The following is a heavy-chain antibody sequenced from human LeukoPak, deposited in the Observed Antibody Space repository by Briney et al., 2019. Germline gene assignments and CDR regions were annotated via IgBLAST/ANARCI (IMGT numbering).Heavy chain of an antibody. Sequence: ASVKVSCKVSGYTLTELSMHWVRQAPGKGLEWMGGFDPEDGETIYVQKFQGRVTMTEDTSTDTAYMELSSLRSEDTAVYYCARDFGYSYGRTAFDYWGQGTLVTVSS. D-gene: IGHD5-18*01. CDR3: ARDFGYSYGRTAFDY. V-gene: IGHV1-24*01. J-gene: IGHJ4*02. CDR2: FDPEDGET. CDR1: GYTLTELS.